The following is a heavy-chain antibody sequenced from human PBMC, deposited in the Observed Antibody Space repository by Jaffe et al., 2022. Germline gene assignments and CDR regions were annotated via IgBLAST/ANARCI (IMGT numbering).Heavy chain of an antibody. V-gene: IGHV3-43D*04. CDR3: AKDAETYYYGSGSYYFDY. Sequence: EVQLVESGGVVVQPGGSLRLSCAASGFTFDDYAMHWVRQAPGKGLEWVSLISWDGGSTYYADSVKGRFTISRDNSKNSLYLQMNSLRAEDTALYYCAKDAETYYYGSGSYYFDYWGQGTLVTVSS. CDR1: GFTFDDYA. CDR2: ISWDGGST. D-gene: IGHD3-10*01. J-gene: IGHJ4*02.